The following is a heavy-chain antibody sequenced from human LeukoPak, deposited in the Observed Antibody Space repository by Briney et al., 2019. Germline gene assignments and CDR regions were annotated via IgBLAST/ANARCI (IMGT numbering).Heavy chain of an antibody. CDR2: IRGSGVGGAGT. CDR3: ATAVAAYYYYGMDV. J-gene: IGHJ6*02. Sequence: PGGSLRLSCAASGFTFSSYAMRWVRQAPGKGMEWVSAIRGSGVGGAGTYYADSVKGRFTISRDNSKNTLYLQMNSLRGEDTAVYYCATAVAAYYYYGMDVWGQGTTVTVSS. V-gene: IGHV3-23*01. CDR1: GFTFSSYA. D-gene: IGHD2-15*01.